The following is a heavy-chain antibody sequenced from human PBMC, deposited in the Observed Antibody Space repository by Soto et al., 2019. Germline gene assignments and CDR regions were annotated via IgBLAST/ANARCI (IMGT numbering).Heavy chain of an antibody. D-gene: IGHD6-13*01. CDR2: IYYSGTT. CDR3: ARGSRAASFDP. V-gene: IGHV4-59*12. CDR1: GGSISSYY. Sequence: SETLSLTCTVSGGSISSYYWNWIRQPPGKEPEYIGYIYYSGTTYYNPSLKSRVTISVDTSKNQFSLKLSSVTAADTAVYYCARGSRAASFDPWGQGTLVTVSS. J-gene: IGHJ5*02.